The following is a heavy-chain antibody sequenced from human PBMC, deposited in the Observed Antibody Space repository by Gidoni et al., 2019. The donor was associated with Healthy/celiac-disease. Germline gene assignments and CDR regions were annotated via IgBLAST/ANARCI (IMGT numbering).Heavy chain of an antibody. CDR1: GFTFSSYA. J-gene: IGHJ4*02. V-gene: IGHV3-30*01. D-gene: IGHD3-3*01. Sequence: QVQLLESGAGVVQPGRFLSPSCAASGFTFSSYAMHWVRQAPGKGLEWVAVITYDGSNKYYADSVKGRFTISRDNSKNTLYLQMNSLRAEDTAVYYCARVGGEWLIDYWGQGTLVTVSS. CDR3: ARVGGEWLIDY. CDR2: ITYDGSNK.